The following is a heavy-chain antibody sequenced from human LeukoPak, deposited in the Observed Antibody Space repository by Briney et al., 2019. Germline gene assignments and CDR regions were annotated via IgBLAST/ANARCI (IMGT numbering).Heavy chain of an antibody. D-gene: IGHD2-2*01. CDR3: ARGKNNRLGYCSSASCSHYYGMDV. CDR1: GYTFTSYD. J-gene: IGHJ6*02. Sequence: ASVKVSCKASGYTFTSYDINWVRQATGQGLEWMGWMNPNSGNTGYAQKFQGRVTMTRNTSISTAYMEPSSLRSEDTAVYYCARGKNNRLGYCSSASCSHYYGMDVWGQGTTVTVSS. V-gene: IGHV1-8*01. CDR2: MNPNSGNT.